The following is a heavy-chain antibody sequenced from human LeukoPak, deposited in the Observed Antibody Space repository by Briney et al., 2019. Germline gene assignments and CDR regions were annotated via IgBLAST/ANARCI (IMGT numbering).Heavy chain of an antibody. CDR1: GGSISTYY. V-gene: IGHV4-4*07. Sequence: SETLSLTCTVSGGSISTYYWSWIRQSAGKGLEWIGRIHTSGSTNYNPSLKSRVTISVDTSKNQFSLKLSSVTAADTAVYYCARVLSYYYDSSGYYPDYWGQGTLVTVSS. D-gene: IGHD3-22*01. J-gene: IGHJ4*02. CDR2: IHTSGST. CDR3: ARVLSYYYDSSGYYPDY.